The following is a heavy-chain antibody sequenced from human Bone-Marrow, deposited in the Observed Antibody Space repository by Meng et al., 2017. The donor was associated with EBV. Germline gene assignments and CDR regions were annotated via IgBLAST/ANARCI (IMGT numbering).Heavy chain of an antibody. CDR1: GDSISSFYY. J-gene: IGHJ5*02. Sequence: QLQLRESGPGQVKPSXXLSLTGXVSGDSISSFYYWGWIRQPPGRGLEWIGSVHYTGSTYYSPSLKSRVTVSVDTSKNQFSLRLTSVTAADTAVYYCARPFPSWQSPRLDPFGAWGQGTLVTVSS. CDR2: VHYTGST. V-gene: IGHV4-39*01. CDR3: ARPFPSWQSPRLDPFGA. D-gene: IGHD6-19*01.